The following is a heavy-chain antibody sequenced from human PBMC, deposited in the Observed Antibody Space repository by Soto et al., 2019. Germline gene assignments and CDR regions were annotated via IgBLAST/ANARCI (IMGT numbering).Heavy chain of an antibody. V-gene: IGHV3-30*18. CDR3: ANSWTTLTTGFDF. J-gene: IGHJ4*02. Sequence: GGSQRLSCVASGFTFSNYAMHWVRQAPGKGLGWVAVISSDGSEKYYLDSVRDRFTISRDNSKNTLYLQMNNLRPEDTAMYCCANSWTTLTTGFDFWGQGALVTVSS. CDR1: GFTFSNYA. D-gene: IGHD4-17*01. CDR2: ISSDGSEK.